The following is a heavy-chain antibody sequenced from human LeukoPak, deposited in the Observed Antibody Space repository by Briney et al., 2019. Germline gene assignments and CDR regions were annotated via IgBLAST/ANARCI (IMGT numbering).Heavy chain of an antibody. CDR3: ARDSSSGVWGSCLDY. V-gene: IGHV1-46*01. Sequence: ASVKVSCKASGYTFTSYYMHWVRHPPGQGREWMGIINPSGGSTSYAQKFQGRVTMTRDTPTSTVYLALSRLSCEDTAVSYCARDSSSGVWGSCLDYWGQGTLVTVSS. J-gene: IGHJ4*02. D-gene: IGHD3-16*01. CDR1: GYTFTSYY. CDR2: INPSGGST.